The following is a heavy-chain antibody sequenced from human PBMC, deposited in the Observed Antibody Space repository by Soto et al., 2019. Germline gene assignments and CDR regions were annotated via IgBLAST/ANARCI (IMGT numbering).Heavy chain of an antibody. Sequence: GGSLRLSCAASGFTFSSYGMHWVRQAPGKGLEWVAVIWYDGSNKYYADSVKGRFTISRDNSKNTLYLQMNSLRAEDTAVYYCARAGRPYGDYRPSQFDYWGQGTLVTVSS. V-gene: IGHV3-33*01. CDR3: ARAGRPYGDYRPSQFDY. CDR1: GFTFSSYG. D-gene: IGHD4-17*01. CDR2: IWYDGSNK. J-gene: IGHJ4*02.